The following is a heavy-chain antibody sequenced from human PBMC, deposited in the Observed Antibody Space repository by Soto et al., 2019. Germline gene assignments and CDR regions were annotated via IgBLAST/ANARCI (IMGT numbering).Heavy chain of an antibody. J-gene: IGHJ5*02. Sequence: SETLSLTCTVSGGSISSGHYYRSWIRQPPGKGLEWIGYIYYSGSTYYNPSLKSRVTISVDTSKNQFSLKLSSVTAADTAVYYCARAGSIAAMNWFDPWGRGTLV. D-gene: IGHD6-6*01. CDR2: IYYSGST. CDR3: ARAGSIAAMNWFDP. V-gene: IGHV4-30-4*01. CDR1: GGSISSGHYY.